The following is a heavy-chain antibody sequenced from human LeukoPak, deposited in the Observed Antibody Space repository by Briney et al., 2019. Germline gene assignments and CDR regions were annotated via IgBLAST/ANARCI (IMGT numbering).Heavy chain of an antibody. CDR1: GYSFTSYW. Sequence: GKSLKISCKGSGYSFTSYWIGWVRQMPGKGLEWMGIIYPGDSDTRYSPSFQGQVTISADKSISTAYLQWSSLKASDTAMYYCARRFSSGYYYEGAYFDYWGQGTLVTVSS. CDR2: IYPGDSDT. D-gene: IGHD3-22*01. CDR3: ARRFSSGYYYEGAYFDY. J-gene: IGHJ4*02. V-gene: IGHV5-51*01.